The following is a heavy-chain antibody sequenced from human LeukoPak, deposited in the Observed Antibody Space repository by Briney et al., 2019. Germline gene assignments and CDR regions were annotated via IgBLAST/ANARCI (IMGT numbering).Heavy chain of an antibody. V-gene: IGHV4-39*07. CDR2: IYYSGST. J-gene: IGHJ4*02. D-gene: IGHD5-18*01. CDR3: ARDRRGYSYGSYFDY. Sequence: SSETLSLTCTVSGGSISSSSYYWGWIRQPPGKGLEWIGSIYYSGSTYYNPSLKSRVTISVDTSKNQSSLKLSSVTAADTAVYYCARDRRGYSYGSYFDYWGQGTLVTVSS. CDR1: GGSISSSSYY.